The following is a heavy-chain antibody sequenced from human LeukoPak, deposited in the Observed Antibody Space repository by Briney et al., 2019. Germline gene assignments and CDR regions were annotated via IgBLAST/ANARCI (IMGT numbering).Heavy chain of an antibody. V-gene: IGHV4-59*01. CDR2: IYYSGST. J-gene: IGHJ3*02. Sequence: SETLSLTCTVSGGSISSYYWSWIRQPPGKGLEWIGYIYYSGSTNYNPSLKSRVTISVDTSKSQFSLKLSSVTAADTAVYYCARGWTASYSGSYYGAFDIWGQGTMVTVSS. CDR1: GGSISSYY. CDR3: ARGWTASYSGSYYGAFDI. D-gene: IGHD1-26*01.